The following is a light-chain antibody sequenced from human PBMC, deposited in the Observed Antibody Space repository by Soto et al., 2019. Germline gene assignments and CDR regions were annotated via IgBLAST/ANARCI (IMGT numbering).Light chain of an antibody. Sequence: EIVLTQSPATVSLSPGERATFSCRASQSVNNHLAWYQQKPGQAPRLLIYEASNRATGIPARFSGSGSGTDFTLTISSLEPEDFAVYYCQQYNNWPFLLTFGGGTKVEIK. J-gene: IGKJ4*01. CDR1: QSVNNH. CDR3: QQYNNWPFLLT. V-gene: IGKV3-11*01. CDR2: EAS.